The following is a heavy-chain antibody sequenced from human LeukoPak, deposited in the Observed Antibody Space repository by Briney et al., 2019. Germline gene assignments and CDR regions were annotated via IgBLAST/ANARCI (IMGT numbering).Heavy chain of an antibody. D-gene: IGHD3-10*01. CDR3: AREGDYYGSGSYDY. J-gene: IGHJ4*02. Sequence: SETLSLTCAVSGGSISSSNWWSWVRQPPGQGLEWIGEIYHSGSTNYNPSLKSRVTISVDKSKNQFSLKLSSVTAADTAVYYCAREGDYYGSGSYDYWGQGTLVTVSS. CDR1: GGSISSSNW. CDR2: IYHSGST. V-gene: IGHV4-4*02.